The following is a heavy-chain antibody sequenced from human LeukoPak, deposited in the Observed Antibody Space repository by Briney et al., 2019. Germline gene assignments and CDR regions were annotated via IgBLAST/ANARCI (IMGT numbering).Heavy chain of an antibody. J-gene: IGHJ6*03. CDR3: AREKSYYDFWSGYNRNNYYLDV. Sequence: GGSLRLSCAASGFTFSSYEMNWVRQAPGKGLEWVSYISSSGSTIYYADSVKGRFTISRDNAKNSLYLQMNSLRAEDTAVYYCAREKSYYDFWSGYNRNNYYLDVWGKGTTVTVSS. CDR2: ISSSGSTI. V-gene: IGHV3-48*03. D-gene: IGHD3-3*01. CDR1: GFTFSSYE.